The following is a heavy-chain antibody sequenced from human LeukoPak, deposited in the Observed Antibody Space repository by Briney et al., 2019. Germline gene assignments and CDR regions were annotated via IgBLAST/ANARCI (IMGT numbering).Heavy chain of an antibody. Sequence: GGSLRLSCAASGFTFSTYSMNWVRQAPGKGLEWVSSISFSCTNIYYADSVKGRFTISRDNAKNSLYLQVSSLRAEDTAVYYCGSSGWYDAERDYWGQGTLVTVSS. CDR1: GFTFSTYS. CDR2: ISFSCTNI. CDR3: GSSGWYDAERDY. J-gene: IGHJ4*02. V-gene: IGHV3-21*01. D-gene: IGHD6-19*01.